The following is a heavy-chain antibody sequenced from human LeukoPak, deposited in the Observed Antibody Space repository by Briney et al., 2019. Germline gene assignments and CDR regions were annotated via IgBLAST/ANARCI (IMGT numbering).Heavy chain of an antibody. J-gene: IGHJ5*02. CDR3: ARAGSYYYDSSGYYR. CDR2: IYTSGST. D-gene: IGHD3-22*01. V-gene: IGHV4-61*02. Sequence: SETLSLTCTVPGGSISSGSYYWSWIRQPAGKRLEWIGRIYTSGSTNSNPSLKSRVTISVDTSKNQFSLKLSSVTAADTAVYYCARAGSYYYDSSGYYRWGQGTLVTVSS. CDR1: GGSISSGSYY.